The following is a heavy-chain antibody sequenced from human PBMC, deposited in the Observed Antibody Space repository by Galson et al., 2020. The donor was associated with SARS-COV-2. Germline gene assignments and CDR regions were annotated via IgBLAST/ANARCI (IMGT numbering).Heavy chain of an antibody. CDR1: RYTFTNYY. D-gene: IGHD6-13*01. CDR3: ARDHYSSSWFFDY. CDR2: INPSGGYT. Sequence: ASAKVSCKASRYTFTNYYMHWMRQAPGQGLERTGTINPSGGYTNYEQKFQGRVIMTRDTSTRTVFMELSSLRSEDTAVYYCARDHYSSSWFFDYWGQGTLVTVSS. J-gene: IGHJ4*02. V-gene: IGHV1-46*01.